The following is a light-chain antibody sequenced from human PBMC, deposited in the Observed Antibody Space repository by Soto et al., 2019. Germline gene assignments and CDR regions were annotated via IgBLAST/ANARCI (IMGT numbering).Light chain of an antibody. J-gene: IGKJ1*01. Sequence: SQLTQSPSSLSASVGDRVTINCRASQGISSYLAWYQQKPGKAPKFLIYAASTLQSGVPSRLTGSGYGTDLTLTITSMKTEDFATYYCLQSYSTPGTFGHGTKVDIK. CDR2: AAS. V-gene: IGKV1-9*01. CDR1: QGISSY. CDR3: LQSYSTPGT.